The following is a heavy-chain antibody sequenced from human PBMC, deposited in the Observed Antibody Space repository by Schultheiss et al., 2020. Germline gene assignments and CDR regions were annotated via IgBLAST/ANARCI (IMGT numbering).Heavy chain of an antibody. J-gene: IGHJ3*02. V-gene: IGHV3-30*04. CDR1: GFTFSSYA. Sequence: GSLRLSCAASGFTFSSYAMHWVRQAPGKGLEGLAVISYDGGNKFYADSVKGRFTISRDNSKNSLYLQMNSLRAEDTAVYYCASGDTAMDSFPGDDAFDIWGQGTMVTVSS. CDR2: ISYDGGNK. D-gene: IGHD5-18*01. CDR3: ASGDTAMDSFPGDDAFDI.